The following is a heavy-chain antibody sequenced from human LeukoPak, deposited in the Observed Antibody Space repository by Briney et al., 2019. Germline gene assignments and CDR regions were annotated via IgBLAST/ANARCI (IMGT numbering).Heavy chain of an antibody. CDR1: GFTFSSYW. D-gene: IGHD6-13*01. J-gene: IGHJ6*03. CDR3: AVEQQLAYYYYYYYMDV. CDR2: IKQDGSEK. V-gene: IGHV3-7*01. Sequence: PGGSLRLSCAASGFTFSSYWMSWVRQAPGKGLEWVANIKQDGSEKYYVDSVKGRFTISRDNAKNSLYLQMNSLRAEDTAVYYCAVEQQLAYYYYYYYMDVWGKGTTVTISS.